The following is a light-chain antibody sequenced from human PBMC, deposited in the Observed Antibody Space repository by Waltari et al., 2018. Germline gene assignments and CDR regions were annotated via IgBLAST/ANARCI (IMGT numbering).Light chain of an antibody. CDR3: QQYNTYPAT. Sequence: DIQMTQSPSPLSASVGDRVTITCRASQRISYWLAWYQQKPGKAPKLLVYKASSLESGVPSRFSGSVSGTEYTLTISSLQPDDFATYYCQQYNTYPATFGQGTKVEIK. J-gene: IGKJ2*01. CDR1: QRISYW. V-gene: IGKV1-5*03. CDR2: KAS.